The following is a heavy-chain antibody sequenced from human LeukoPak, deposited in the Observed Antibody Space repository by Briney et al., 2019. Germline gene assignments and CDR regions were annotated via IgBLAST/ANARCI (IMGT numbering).Heavy chain of an antibody. CDR1: GFTVSSNY. CDR2: IYSGGST. D-gene: IGHD6-13*01. Sequence: GSLRLSCAASGFTVSSNYMSWVRQAPGKGLEWVSVIYSGGSTYYADSVKGRFTISRDNSKNTLYLQMNSLRAEDTAVYYCARGPGYSSSWYNRQTLTINSGTHWGQGTLVTVSS. V-gene: IGHV3-66*01. CDR3: ARGPGYSSSWYNRQTLTINSGTH. J-gene: IGHJ4*02.